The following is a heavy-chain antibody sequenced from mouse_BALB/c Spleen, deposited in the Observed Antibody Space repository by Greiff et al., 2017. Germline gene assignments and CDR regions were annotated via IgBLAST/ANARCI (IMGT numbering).Heavy chain of an antibody. J-gene: IGHJ2*01. Sequence: EVKLVESGGGLVKPGGSLKLSCAASGFTFSSYTMSWVRQTPEKRLEWVATISSGGSYTYYPDSVKGRFTISRDNAKNTLYLQMSSLKSEDTAMYYCTRIYDGYPLDYWGQGTTLTVSS. V-gene: IGHV5-6-4*01. CDR1: GFTFSSYT. D-gene: IGHD2-3*01. CDR2: ISSGGSYT. CDR3: TRIYDGYPLDY.